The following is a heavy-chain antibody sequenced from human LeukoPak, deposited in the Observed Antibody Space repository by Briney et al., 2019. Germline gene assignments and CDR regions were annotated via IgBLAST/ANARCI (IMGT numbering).Heavy chain of an antibody. CDR3: ARLLWTAAAGGQFDY. CDR1: GYTFTSYD. V-gene: IGHV1-2*02. D-gene: IGHD6-13*01. Sequence: ASVKVSCKASGYTFTSYDINWVRQATGQGLEWMGWISAYNGNTNYAQKFQGRVTMTRDTSISTAYMELSRLRSDDTAVYYCARLLWTAAAGGQFDYWGQGTLVTVSS. CDR2: ISAYNGNT. J-gene: IGHJ4*02.